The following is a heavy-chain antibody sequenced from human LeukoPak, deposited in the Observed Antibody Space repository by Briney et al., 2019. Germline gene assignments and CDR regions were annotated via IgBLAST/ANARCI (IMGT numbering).Heavy chain of an antibody. V-gene: IGHV4-38-2*02. CDR3: RYCSGGSCYDY. Sequence: SETLSLTCTVSGYSISSGYYWGWVRQPPGKGLEWIGSIYHSGSTYYNTSLKSRVTISVDTSKNQFSLKLSSVTAADYCAREGRYCSGGSCYDYWGQGTLVTVSS. J-gene: IGHJ4*02. CDR2: IYHSGST. CDR1: GYSISSGYY. D-gene: IGHD2-15*01.